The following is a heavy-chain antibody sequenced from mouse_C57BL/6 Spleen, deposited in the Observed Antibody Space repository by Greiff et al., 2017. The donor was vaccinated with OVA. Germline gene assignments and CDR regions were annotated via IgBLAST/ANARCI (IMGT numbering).Heavy chain of an antibody. D-gene: IGHD4-1*01. CDR3: ARELTGDY. J-gene: IGHJ2*01. CDR1: GYSFTGYY. V-gene: IGHV1-42*01. Sequence: EVQLQQSGPELVKPGASVKISCKASGYSFTGYYMNWVKQSPEKSLEWIGEINPSTGGTTYNQTFKAKATLTVDKSSSTAYMQLKSLTSEDSAVYYCARELTGDYWGQGTTLTVSS. CDR2: INPSTGGT.